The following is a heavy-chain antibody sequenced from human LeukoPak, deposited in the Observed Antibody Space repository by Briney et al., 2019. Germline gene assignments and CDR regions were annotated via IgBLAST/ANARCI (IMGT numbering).Heavy chain of an antibody. CDR2: IEKDASRA. CDR1: GFTFSDSA. D-gene: IGHD1-26*01. V-gene: IGHV3-23*03. Sequence: PGGSLRLSCGASGFTFSDSAMSWVRLAPGKGLEWVSSIEKDASRAYYADSVRGRFTVSRDNSKNTLYLQMSSLRVEDTALYYCAKQEGALIQNWCFDHWGLGTLVTVSS. J-gene: IGHJ4*02. CDR3: AKQEGALIQNWCFDH.